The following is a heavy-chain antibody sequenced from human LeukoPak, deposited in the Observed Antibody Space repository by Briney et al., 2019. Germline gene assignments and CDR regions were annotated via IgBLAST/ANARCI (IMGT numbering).Heavy chain of an antibody. CDR2: MYYSGST. CDR1: GGSISSGDYY. J-gene: IGHJ5*02. CDR3: ARPYYYDSWLDP. Sequence: SQTLSLTCTVSGGSISSGDYYWSWIRQPPGKGLEWIAYMYYSGSTYYNPSLKSRVTMSADTSKNQLSLKLSSVTAADTAVYYCARPYYYDSWLDPWGQGILVTVSS. V-gene: IGHV4-30-4*01. D-gene: IGHD3-22*01.